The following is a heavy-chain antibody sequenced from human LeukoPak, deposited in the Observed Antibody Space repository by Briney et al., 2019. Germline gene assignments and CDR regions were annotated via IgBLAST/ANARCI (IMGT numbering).Heavy chain of an antibody. D-gene: IGHD1-26*01. Sequence: PSETLSLTCTVSGGSISRYYWSWIRQPPGKELGGIGYIYYSGTTNYNPSLKSRVTISVDTSKNQFSLKLSSVTAADTALYYCARHDMDVAGAGLDYFDYWGQGTLVTVSS. CDR1: GGSISRYY. CDR2: IYYSGTT. J-gene: IGHJ4*02. CDR3: ARHDMDVAGAGLDYFDY. V-gene: IGHV4-59*08.